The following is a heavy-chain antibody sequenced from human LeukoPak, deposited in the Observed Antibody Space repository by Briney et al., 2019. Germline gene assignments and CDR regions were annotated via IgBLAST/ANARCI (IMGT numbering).Heavy chain of an antibody. V-gene: IGHV3-15*01. CDR3: TTENYYDSSGYSPLDFDY. CDR2: IIRKTNGGTT. J-gene: IGHJ4*02. D-gene: IGHD3-22*01. Sequence: GGPLRHSCAASGLPLCKAWMSWLGQAPGKGLEWVGRIIRKTNGGTTNYSAPAKSRFTISIDDSKNPLYLQMNSLKTEDTAVYYCTTENYYDSSGYSPLDFDYWGQGTLVTVSS. CDR1: GLPLCKAW.